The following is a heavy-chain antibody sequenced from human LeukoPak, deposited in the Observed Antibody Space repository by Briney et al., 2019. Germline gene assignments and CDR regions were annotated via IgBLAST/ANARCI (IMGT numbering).Heavy chain of an antibody. V-gene: IGHV3-23*01. CDR3: AKEPPRGLMVYAAELRDAFDI. D-gene: IGHD2-8*01. J-gene: IGHJ3*02. CDR2: ISGSGGST. CDR1: GFTFSSYA. Sequence: PGGSLRLSCAASGFTFSSYAMSWVRRAPGKGLEWVSAISGSGGSTYYADSVKGRFTISRDNSKNTLYLQMNSLRAEDTAVYYCAKEPPRGLMVYAAELRDAFDIWGQGTMVTVSS.